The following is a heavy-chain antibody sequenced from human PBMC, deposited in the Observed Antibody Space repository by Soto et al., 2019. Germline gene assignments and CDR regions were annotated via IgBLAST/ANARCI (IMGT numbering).Heavy chain of an antibody. J-gene: IGHJ4*02. V-gene: IGHV3-30-3*01. D-gene: IGHD3-22*01. CDR1: GFTFSSYA. CDR3: ARDLAGSYYDSSGYSDFGH. Sequence: PGGSLRLSCAASGFTFSSYAMHWVRQAPGKGLEWVAVISYDGSNKYYADSVKGRFTISRDNSKNTLYLQMNSLRAEDTAVYYCARDLAGSYYDSSGYSDFGHWGQGTLVTVSS. CDR2: ISYDGSNK.